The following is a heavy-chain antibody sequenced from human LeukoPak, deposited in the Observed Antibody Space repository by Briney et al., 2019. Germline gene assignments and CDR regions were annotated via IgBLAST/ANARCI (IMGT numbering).Heavy chain of an antibody. CDR3: ARVSGSYYPAFDI. CDR2: ISSSSSYI. CDR1: GFTFSSYS. V-gene: IGHV3-21*01. D-gene: IGHD1-26*01. J-gene: IGHJ3*02. Sequence: PGGSLRLSCAASGFTFSSYSMNWVRQAPGKGLEWVSSISSSSSYIYYADSVKGRFTISRDNAKNSLYLQMNSLRAEDTAVYYCARVSGSYYPAFDIWGQGTMVTVSS.